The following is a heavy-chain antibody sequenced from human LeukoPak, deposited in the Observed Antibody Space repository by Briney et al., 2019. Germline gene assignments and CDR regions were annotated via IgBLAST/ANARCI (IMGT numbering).Heavy chain of an antibody. Sequence: PSETLSLTCAVSGGSISGYYWSWIRQPPGKGLEWIGEINHSGSTNYNPSLKSRVTISVDTSKNQFSLKLSSVTAADTAVYYCARGFYGDYWGQGTLVTVSS. CDR1: GGSISGYY. J-gene: IGHJ4*02. D-gene: IGHD2/OR15-2a*01. CDR2: INHSGST. CDR3: ARGFYGDY. V-gene: IGHV4-34*01.